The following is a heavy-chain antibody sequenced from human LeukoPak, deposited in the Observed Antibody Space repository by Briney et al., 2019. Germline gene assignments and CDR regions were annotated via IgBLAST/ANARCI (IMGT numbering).Heavy chain of an antibody. D-gene: IGHD3-10*01. CDR1: GGSVSSTTYY. J-gene: IGHJ4*02. V-gene: IGHV4-39*01. Sequence: SETLSLTCTVSGGSVSSTTYYWSWIRQPPGKGLEWIASINYSGSTYYNPSLRSRVTISVDTSENQFSLKLSSVTAADTAVYYCARCVVYGSGKYYFDYWGQGTLVTVSS. CDR2: INYSGST. CDR3: ARCVVYGSGKYYFDY.